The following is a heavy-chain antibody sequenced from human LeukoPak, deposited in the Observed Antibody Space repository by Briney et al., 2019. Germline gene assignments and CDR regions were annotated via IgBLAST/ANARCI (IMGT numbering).Heavy chain of an antibody. CDR2: IKQDGSEK. CDR3: ARGLGILTGYHNWFDP. J-gene: IGHJ5*02. Sequence: GGSLRLSCAASGFTFSSYWMSWVRPAPGKGLEWVANIKQDGSEKYYVDSVKGRFTISRDNAKNSLYLQMNSLRAEDTAVYYCARGLGILTGYHNWFDPWGQGTLVTVSS. CDR1: GFTFSSYW. V-gene: IGHV3-7*01. D-gene: IGHD3-9*01.